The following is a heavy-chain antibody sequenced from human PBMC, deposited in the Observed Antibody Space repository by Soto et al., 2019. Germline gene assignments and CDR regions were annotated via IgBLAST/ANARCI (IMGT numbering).Heavy chain of an antibody. Sequence: SQTLSLTCAISGDSVSGNSAAWNWIRQSPSRGLEWLGRTYYRSKWYNDYTSSVRSRISINPDTSKNQFSLQLRSVTPEDTAVYYCARDEDEYLGLNHWGQGIPVTVSS. J-gene: IGHJ5*02. V-gene: IGHV6-1*01. CDR3: ARDEDEYLGLNH. CDR1: GDSVSGNSAA. CDR2: TYYRSKWYN. D-gene: IGHD2-2*01.